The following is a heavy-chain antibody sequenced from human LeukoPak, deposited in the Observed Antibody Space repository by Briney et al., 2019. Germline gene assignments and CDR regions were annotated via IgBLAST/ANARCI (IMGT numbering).Heavy chain of an antibody. CDR3: TKDPNGDYIGAFDP. Sequence: PTGGSLRLSCAAPGFSFSSFAMTWVRQAPGKWLEWVSSITGGHYATYNTDSVKGRFTISRDNAKNTLYLQMNSLRADDTAIYYCTKDPNGDYIGAFDPWGQGTLVTVSS. D-gene: IGHD4-17*01. CDR2: ITGGHYAT. J-gene: IGHJ5*02. V-gene: IGHV3-23*01. CDR1: GFSFSSFA.